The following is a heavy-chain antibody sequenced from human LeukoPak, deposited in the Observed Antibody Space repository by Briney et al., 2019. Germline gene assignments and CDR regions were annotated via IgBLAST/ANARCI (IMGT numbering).Heavy chain of an antibody. CDR1: GFPFSQNA. CDR3: ARAPGVVRGVSYYYFDY. D-gene: IGHD3-10*01. CDR2: IYSGGST. J-gene: IGHJ4*02. V-gene: IGHV3-66*01. Sequence: PGGSLRLSCIASGFPFSQNAMNWVRQAPGKGLEWVSVIYSGGSTYYADSVKGRFTTSRDNSKNTLYLQMNSLRAEDTAVYYCARAPGVVRGVSYYYFDYWGQGTLVTVSS.